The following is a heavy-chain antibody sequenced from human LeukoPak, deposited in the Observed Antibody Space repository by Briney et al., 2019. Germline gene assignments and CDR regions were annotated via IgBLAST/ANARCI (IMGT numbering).Heavy chain of an antibody. Sequence: GGSLRLSCAASGFTFSSYAMHWVRQAPGKGLEWVAVISYDGSNKYYADSVKGRFTISRDNSKNTLYLQMNSLRAEDTAVYYCAKVYYGGNSPRLDAFDIWGQGTMVTVSS. CDR3: AKVYYGGNSPRLDAFDI. V-gene: IGHV3-30-3*01. D-gene: IGHD4-23*01. CDR2: ISYDGSNK. J-gene: IGHJ3*02. CDR1: GFTFSSYA.